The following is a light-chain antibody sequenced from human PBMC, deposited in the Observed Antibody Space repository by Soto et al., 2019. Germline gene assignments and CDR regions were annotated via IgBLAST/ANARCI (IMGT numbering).Light chain of an antibody. CDR1: QSISSH. CDR3: QQRINWPLT. Sequence: EIVLTQSPATLSLSPGERATLSCRASQSISSHLAWYQQKPGQAPRLLIYGASNRATGIPDRFSGRGSGTDFTLTISSLELEDFAVYYCQQRINWPLTFGGGTKVEIK. J-gene: IGKJ4*01. CDR2: GAS. V-gene: IGKV3-11*01.